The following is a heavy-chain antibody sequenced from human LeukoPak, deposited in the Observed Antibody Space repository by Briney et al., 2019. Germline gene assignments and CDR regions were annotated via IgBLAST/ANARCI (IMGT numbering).Heavy chain of an antibody. J-gene: IGHJ5*02. CDR1: GGSLSGYY. CDR2: INHSGST. D-gene: IGHD3-9*01. CDR3: ARSGDILTGYRPHNWFDP. V-gene: IGHV4-34*01. Sequence: SETLSLTCIVSGGSLSGYYWSWIRQPPGKGLEWIGEINHSGSTNYNPSLKSRVTISVDTSKNQFSLKLSSVTAADTAVYYCARSGDILTGYRPHNWFDPWGQGTLVTVSS.